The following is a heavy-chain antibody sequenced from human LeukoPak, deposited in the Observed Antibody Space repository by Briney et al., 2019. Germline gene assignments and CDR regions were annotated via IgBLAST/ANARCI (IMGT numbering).Heavy chain of an antibody. CDR3: ARVGGVGATVENFDH. J-gene: IGHJ4*02. Sequence: ASVKVSCKASGYTFTSYDINWVRQATGQGLEWMGWMNPNSGNTGYAQKFQGRVTMTRNTSISTAYMELSSPRSEDTAAYYCARVGGVGATVENFDHWGQGTLVTVSS. D-gene: IGHD1-26*01. V-gene: IGHV1-8*01. CDR2: MNPNSGNT. CDR1: GYTFTSYD.